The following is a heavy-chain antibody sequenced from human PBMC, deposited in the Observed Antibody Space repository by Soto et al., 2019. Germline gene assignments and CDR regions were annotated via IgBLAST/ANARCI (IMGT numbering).Heavy chain of an antibody. CDR3: ARGRPGYCSGGSCYPTADPLDY. CDR1: GGSISSYY. Sequence: PSETLSLTCTVSGGSISSYYWSWIRQPPGKGLEWIGYIYYSGSTNYNPSLKSRVTISVDTSKNQFSLKLSSVTAADTAVYYCARGRPGYCSGGSCYPTADPLDYWGQGTLVTVSS. J-gene: IGHJ4*02. D-gene: IGHD2-15*01. V-gene: IGHV4-59*12. CDR2: IYYSGST.